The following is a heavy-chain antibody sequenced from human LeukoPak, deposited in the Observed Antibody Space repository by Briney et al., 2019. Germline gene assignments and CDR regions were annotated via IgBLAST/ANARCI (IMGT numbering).Heavy chain of an antibody. CDR2: IYYSGST. D-gene: IGHD1-26*01. Sequence: SETLSLTCTVSGGSISSYYWSWIRQPPGKGLEWIGYIYYSGSTNYNPSLKSRVTISVDTSKSQFSLKLSSVTAADTAVYYCARVDGGSYYYGRYYYYGMDVWGQGTTVTVSS. CDR1: GGSISSYY. CDR3: ARVDGGSYYYGRYYYYGMDV. V-gene: IGHV4-59*12. J-gene: IGHJ6*02.